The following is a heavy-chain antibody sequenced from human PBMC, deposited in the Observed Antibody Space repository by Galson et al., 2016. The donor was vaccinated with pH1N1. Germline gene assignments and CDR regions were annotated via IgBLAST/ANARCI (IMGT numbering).Heavy chain of an antibody. CDR3: VAGGYSYVLDLHFGIDV. J-gene: IGHJ6*02. V-gene: IGHV4-4*02. Sequence: SETLSLTCVVSGGSISSYNWWNWVRQSPRKGLEWIGEIYLRGNTNYTPSLKSRVTISVDKSKNQFSLSLTSVTAADTAVYYCVAGGYSYVLDLHFGIDVWGQGTTVTVSS. CDR2: IYLRGNT. D-gene: IGHD5-18*01. CDR1: GGSISSYNW.